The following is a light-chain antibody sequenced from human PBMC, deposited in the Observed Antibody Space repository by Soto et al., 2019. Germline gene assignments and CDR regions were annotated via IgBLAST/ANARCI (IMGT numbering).Light chain of an antibody. V-gene: IGKV3-11*01. CDR1: QSVSSY. Sequence: EIVLTQSPATLSLSPGERATLSCRASQSVSSYLAWYQQKPGQAPRLLIYDASNRATGIPARFSGSGPGTVFTRTIGSLEPEDFAVYYGQQRSNWPPGLTFGGGTKVEIK. J-gene: IGKJ4*01. CDR3: QQRSNWPPGLT. CDR2: DAS.